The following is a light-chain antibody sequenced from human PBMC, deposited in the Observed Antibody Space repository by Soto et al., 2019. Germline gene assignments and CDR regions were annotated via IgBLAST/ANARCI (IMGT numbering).Light chain of an antibody. Sequence: DIQMTQFPSSLSSSVGDRATITCRASQSISSYLNWYQQKAGKAPKLLMYAAYSLLGGIPPRFSGTATGTDFTRTLSGLQPEDFATFYCQQPYSIPYTFGQGTKLEIK. V-gene: IGKV1-39*01. J-gene: IGKJ2*01. CDR3: QQPYSIPYT. CDR2: AAY. CDR1: QSISSY.